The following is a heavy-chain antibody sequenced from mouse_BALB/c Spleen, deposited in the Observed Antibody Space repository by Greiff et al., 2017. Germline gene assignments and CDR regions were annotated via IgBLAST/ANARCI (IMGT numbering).Heavy chain of an antibody. Sequence: QVQLKESGPGLVAPSQSLSITCTVSGFSLTGYGVNWVRQPPGKGLEWLGMIWGDGSTDYNSALKSRLSISKDNSKSQVFLKMNSLQTDDTARYYCARDGEDPYGYLLDYWGQGTTLTVSS. J-gene: IGHJ2*01. CDR3: ARDGEDPYGYLLDY. CDR1: GFSLTGYG. V-gene: IGHV2-6-7*01. CDR2: IWGDGST. D-gene: IGHD1-2*01.